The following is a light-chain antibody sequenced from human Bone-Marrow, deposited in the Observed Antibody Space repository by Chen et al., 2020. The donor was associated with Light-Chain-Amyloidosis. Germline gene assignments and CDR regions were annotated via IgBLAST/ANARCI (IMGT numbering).Light chain of an antibody. CDR2: HAS. CDR3: QQSYSTPYT. J-gene: IGKJ2*01. CDR1: QSISNY. V-gene: IGKV1-39*01. Sequence: DVQLTQLPSSPSASVGDRVTITCRASQSISNYLNWYQQIPGKAPKLLIYHASRLQSGVPSRFSGSGSETDFTLTISILQPEDFATYYCQQSYSTPYTFGQGTKLDIK.